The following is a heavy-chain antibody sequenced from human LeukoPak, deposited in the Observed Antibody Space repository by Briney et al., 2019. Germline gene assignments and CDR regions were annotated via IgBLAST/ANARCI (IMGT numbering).Heavy chain of an antibody. D-gene: IGHD3-3*01. CDR2: IYYSGST. CDR3: ARGLPYYDFSGRTTFDP. J-gene: IGHJ5*02. CDR1: GGSISSHY. Sequence: PSDTLSLTCTVSGGSISSHYWSWIRQPPGKGLEWIGYIYYSGSTNYNPSLKSRVTISVDTSKNQFSLKLSSVTAADTAVYYCARGLPYYDFSGRTTFDPWGQGTLVTVSS. V-gene: IGHV4-59*11.